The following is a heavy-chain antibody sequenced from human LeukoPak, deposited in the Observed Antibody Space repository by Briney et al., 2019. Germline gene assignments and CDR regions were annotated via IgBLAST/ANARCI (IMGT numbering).Heavy chain of an antibody. V-gene: IGHV3-9*01. CDR2: ISWNSGSI. J-gene: IGHJ5*02. Sequence: GGSLRLSCAASGFTFDDYAMHWVRQAPGKGLEWVSGISWNSGSIGYADSVKGRFTFSRDNAKNSLYLQMNSLRAEDTALYYCAKDMKAMATNWFDPWGQGTLVTVSS. D-gene: IGHD5-18*01. CDR3: AKDMKAMATNWFDP. CDR1: GFTFDDYA.